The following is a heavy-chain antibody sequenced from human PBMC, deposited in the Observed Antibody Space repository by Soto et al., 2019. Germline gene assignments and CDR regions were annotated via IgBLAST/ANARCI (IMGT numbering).Heavy chain of an antibody. V-gene: IGHV4-39*01. CDR3: ARLNVYCLSSNRRDLHSIHARRPSDP. CDR1: GGSVSSNGYS. J-gene: IGHJ5*02. Sequence: WETLSLTCTASGGSVSSNGYSWGWTRTCPGKGLEWIGTIYSSENTYYNPSLLSRVTISVDTSKNEFSLRLSPVTAADTAVYYCARLNVYCLSSNRRDLHSIHARRPSDP. CDR2: IYSSENT. D-gene: IGHD2-15*01.